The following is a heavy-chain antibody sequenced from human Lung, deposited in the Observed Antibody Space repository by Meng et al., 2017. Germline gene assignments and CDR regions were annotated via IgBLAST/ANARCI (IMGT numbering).Heavy chain of an antibody. CDR2: LGAHDSDT. D-gene: IGHD3-10*01. Sequence: QVYLLQSGADGTKQGASLQVSCKSSDYTFTGYGVSWVRQAPGQGLECMAWLGAHDSDTSHAPKFQGSVTVTADIPTATAFMELRSLRSDDTAVYYCARGSPGRGYYDYCGPATLVTVSS. CDR1: DYTFTGYG. CDR3: ARGSPGRGYYDY. J-gene: IGHJ4*02. V-gene: IGHV1-18*01.